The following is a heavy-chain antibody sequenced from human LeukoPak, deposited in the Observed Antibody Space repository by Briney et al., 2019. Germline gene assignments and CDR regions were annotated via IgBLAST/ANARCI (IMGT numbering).Heavy chain of an antibody. Sequence: GGSLRLSCTASGFTFGDYAMSWVRQAPGKGLEWVGFIRSKAYGGTTECAASVKGRFTISRDDSKSIAYLQMNSLKTEDTAVYYCTVAVAEYWGQGTLVTVSS. CDR2: IRSKAYGGTT. D-gene: IGHD6-19*01. V-gene: IGHV3-49*04. J-gene: IGHJ4*02. CDR3: TVAVAEY. CDR1: GFTFGDYA.